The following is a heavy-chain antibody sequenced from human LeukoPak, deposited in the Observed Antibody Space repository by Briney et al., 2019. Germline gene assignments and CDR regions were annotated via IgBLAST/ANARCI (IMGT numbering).Heavy chain of an antibody. Sequence: PGGSLRLSCAASGFAFSSYEMTWVRQAPGKGLEWVAVISYDGSNKYYADSLKGRFTISRDNSKNTLYLQMNSLKAEDTAVYYCARDRAYGSGSIAYWGQGTLVTVSS. D-gene: IGHD3-10*01. CDR1: GFAFSSYE. J-gene: IGHJ4*02. CDR3: ARDRAYGSGSIAY. CDR2: ISYDGSNK. V-gene: IGHV3-30*04.